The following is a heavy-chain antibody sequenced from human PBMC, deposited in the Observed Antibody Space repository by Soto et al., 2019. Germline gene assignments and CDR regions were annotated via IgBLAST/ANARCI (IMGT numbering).Heavy chain of an antibody. Sequence: QVQLVQSGAEVKKPGSSVKVSCKASGGTFSSYAISWVRQAPGQGLEWMGGIIPIFGTANYAQKFQGRVTITADESTSTAYMELSSLRSEDTAVYYCAGGLRDTIQNLELELQDYYYDGMDVWGQGTTVTVSS. D-gene: IGHD1-7*01. J-gene: IGHJ6*02. CDR2: IIPIFGTA. V-gene: IGHV1-69*01. CDR1: GGTFSSYA. CDR3: AGGLRDTIQNLELELQDYYYDGMDV.